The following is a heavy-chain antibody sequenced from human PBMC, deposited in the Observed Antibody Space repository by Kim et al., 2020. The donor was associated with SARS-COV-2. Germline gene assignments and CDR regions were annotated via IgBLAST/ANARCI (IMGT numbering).Heavy chain of an antibody. Sequence: GGSLRLSCAASGFTFSSYGMHWVRQAPGKGLEWVAVISYDGSNKYYADSVKGRFTISRDNSKNTLYLQMNSLRAEDTAVYYCAKGSVGGSGWYWGQGTLVTVSS. V-gene: IGHV3-30*18. CDR3: AKGSVGGSGWY. D-gene: IGHD6-19*01. CDR2: ISYDGSNK. CDR1: GFTFSSYG. J-gene: IGHJ4*02.